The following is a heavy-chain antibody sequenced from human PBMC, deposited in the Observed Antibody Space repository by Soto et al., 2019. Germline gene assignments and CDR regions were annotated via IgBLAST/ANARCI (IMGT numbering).Heavy chain of an antibody. CDR1: GGSISSYY. V-gene: IGHV4-59*01. D-gene: IGHD6-13*01. J-gene: IGHJ6*02. Sequence: KASETLSLTCTVSGGSISSYYWSWIRQPPGKGLEWIGYIYYSGSTNYNPSLKSRVTISVDTSKNQFSLKLSSVTAADTAVYYCARGLVSSSWFMDAWGQGTTVTVSS. CDR2: IYYSGST. CDR3: ARGLVSSSWFMDA.